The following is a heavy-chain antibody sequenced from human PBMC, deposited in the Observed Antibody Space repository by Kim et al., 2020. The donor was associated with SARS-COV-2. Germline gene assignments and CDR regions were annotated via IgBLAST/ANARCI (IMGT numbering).Heavy chain of an antibody. CDR3: ARIRNGDYSSVVEFDP. J-gene: IGHJ5*02. Sequence: SVKVSCKASGGTFSSYAISWVRQAPGQGLEWMGGIIPIFGTANYAQKFQGRVTITADESTSTAYMELSSLRSEDTAVYYCARIRNGDYSSVVEFDPWGQGTLVTVSS. D-gene: IGHD4-17*01. CDR2: IIPIFGTA. CDR1: GGTFSSYA. V-gene: IGHV1-69*13.